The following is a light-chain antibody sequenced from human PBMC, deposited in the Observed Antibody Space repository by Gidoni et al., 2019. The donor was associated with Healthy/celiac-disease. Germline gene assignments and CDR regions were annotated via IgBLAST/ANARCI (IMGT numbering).Light chain of an antibody. Sequence: PSASVTPGQRVTISCSGSSSNIGSNTVNWYQQLPGTAPKLLIYSNNQRPSGVPDRFSGSKSGTSASLAISGLQSEDEADYYCAAWDDSLNGVVFGGGTKLTVL. CDR3: AAWDDSLNGVV. V-gene: IGLV1-44*01. J-gene: IGLJ2*01. CDR2: SNN. CDR1: SSNIGSNT.